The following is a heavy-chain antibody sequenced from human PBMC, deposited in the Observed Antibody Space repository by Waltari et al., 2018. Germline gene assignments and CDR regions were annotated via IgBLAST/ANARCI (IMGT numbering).Heavy chain of an antibody. V-gene: IGHV1-2*05. CDR3: ATWRENAFDV. Sequence: QVQLVQSGAEMKKRGASVKVSCEASGYTFTGYFIHWVRQAPGQGLEWMVRINPNSGGTNYAQKFQGRVTLTRDKSINTAYMDLSRLTSDDTGMYYCATWRENAFDVWGQGTMVTVST. J-gene: IGHJ3*01. D-gene: IGHD1-1*01. CDR2: INPNSGGT. CDR1: GYTFTGYF.